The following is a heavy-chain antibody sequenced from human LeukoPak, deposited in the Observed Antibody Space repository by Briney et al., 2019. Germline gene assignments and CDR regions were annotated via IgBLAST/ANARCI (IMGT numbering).Heavy chain of an antibody. CDR1: GFTFDDYA. CDR2: ISWNSGSI. Sequence: PGRSLRLSCAASGFTFDDYAMHWVRQAPGKGLEWVSGISWNSGSIGYADSVKGRFTISRDNAKNSLYLQMNSLRAEDTALYYCAKGRGYSLSGYYFDYWGQGTLVTVSS. CDR3: AKGRGYSLSGYYFDY. V-gene: IGHV3-9*01. D-gene: IGHD5-18*01. J-gene: IGHJ4*02.